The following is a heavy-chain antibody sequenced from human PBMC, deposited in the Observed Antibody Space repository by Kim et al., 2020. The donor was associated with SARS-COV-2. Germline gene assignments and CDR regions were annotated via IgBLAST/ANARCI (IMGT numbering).Heavy chain of an antibody. J-gene: IGHJ6*02. V-gene: IGHV3-23*01. Sequence: GGSLRLSCAASGFAFRNYAMNWVRQAPGKGLEWVSAISGNGFTTYYADSVRGRFTISRDNSQNMMYLQMHSLRAEDTAVYYCAKDVAAPGYSSTWGSSYGVDVWGQGTTVTVSS. CDR3: AKDVAAPGYSSTWGSSYGVDV. CDR1: GFAFRNYA. CDR2: ISGNGFTT. D-gene: IGHD6-13*01.